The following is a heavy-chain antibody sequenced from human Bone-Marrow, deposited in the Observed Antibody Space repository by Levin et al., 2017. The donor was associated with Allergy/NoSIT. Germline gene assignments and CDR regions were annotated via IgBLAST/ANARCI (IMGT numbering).Heavy chain of an antibody. Sequence: GGSLRLSCEVSGFNFSSNGMHWVRQAPGKGLEWVAVIANDGSNEFYADSVKGRFTISRDNSKNTLYLQMHSLRTEDTAVYYCAKTYYFESSGYFRGHYYYGMDVWGQGTTVTVSS. V-gene: IGHV3-30*18. CDR1: GFNFSSNG. D-gene: IGHD3-22*01. CDR3: AKTYYFESSGYFRGHYYYGMDV. J-gene: IGHJ6*02. CDR2: IANDGSNE.